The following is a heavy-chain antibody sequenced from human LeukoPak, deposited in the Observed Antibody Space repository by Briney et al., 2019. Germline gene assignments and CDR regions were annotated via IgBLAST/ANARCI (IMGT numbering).Heavy chain of an antibody. CDR2: IYYSGST. V-gene: IGHV4-59*01. Sequence: SETLSLTCTVSGGSISSYYWSWIRQPPGKGLEWIGYIYYSGSTNYNPSLKSRVTISVDTSKNQFSLKLSSVTAADTAVYYCARAVRGHYYFGYWGQGTLVTVSS. CDR3: ARAVRGHYYFGY. D-gene: IGHD3/OR15-3a*01. CDR1: GGSISSYY. J-gene: IGHJ4*02.